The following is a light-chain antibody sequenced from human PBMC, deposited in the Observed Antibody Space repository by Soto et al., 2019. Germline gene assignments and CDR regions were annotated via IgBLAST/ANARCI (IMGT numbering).Light chain of an antibody. CDR2: GAS. CDR1: QSISTY. V-gene: IGKV1-39*01. CDR3: QQSYSSPRT. Sequence: DIQMTQSPSSLSASVGDRVTITCQASQSISTYLNWYQQKPGKAPKSLIYGASILQSGVPSRFSGSGSGTDFTLTISSLQPEDIGTYYCQQSYSSPRTFGQGTKVEI. J-gene: IGKJ2*01.